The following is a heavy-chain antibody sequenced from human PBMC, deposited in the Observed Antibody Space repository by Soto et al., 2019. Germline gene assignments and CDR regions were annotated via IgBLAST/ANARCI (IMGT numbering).Heavy chain of an antibody. J-gene: IGHJ4*02. CDR1: GYAFTSYD. V-gene: IGHV1-8*01. CDR2: MNPNSGNT. Sequence: GTSVEVSCEDSGYAFTSYDTNWVRQATGQGLEWMGWMNPNSGNTGYAQKFQGRVTMTRNTSISTAYMELSSLRSEDTAVYYCARGRGHPGVDYWGQGTLVTVSS. CDR3: ARGRGHPGVDY. D-gene: IGHD3-10*01.